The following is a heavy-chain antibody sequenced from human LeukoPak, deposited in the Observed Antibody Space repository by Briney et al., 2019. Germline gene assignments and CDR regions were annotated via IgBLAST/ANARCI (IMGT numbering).Heavy chain of an antibody. CDR2: INPSGGST. CDR1: GYTFTSYY. Sequence: VAAVKVSCKASGYTFTSYYMHWVRQAPGQGLEWMGIINPSGGSTSYAQKFQGRVTMTRDMSTSTVYMELSSLRSEDTAVYYCARARWGYCSGGSCYPNWFDPWGQGTLVTVSS. J-gene: IGHJ5*02. D-gene: IGHD2-15*01. V-gene: IGHV1-46*01. CDR3: ARARWGYCSGGSCYPNWFDP.